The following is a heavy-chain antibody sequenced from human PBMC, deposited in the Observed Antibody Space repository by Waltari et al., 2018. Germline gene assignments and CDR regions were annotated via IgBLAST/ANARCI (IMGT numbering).Heavy chain of an antibody. CDR3: AKPYCSSTSCYREGSYYSGMDV. V-gene: IGHV3-23*01. D-gene: IGHD2-2*01. J-gene: IGHJ6*02. CDR1: RFTFSSYA. CDR2: ISGSGGST. Sequence: EVQLLESGGGLVQPGGSLRLSCAASRFTFSSYAMTWVRQAPGKGLEWVSAISGSGGSTYYADSVEGRFTISRDNSKNTLYLQMNSLRAEDTAVYYCAKPYCSSTSCYREGSYYSGMDVWGQGTTVTVSS.